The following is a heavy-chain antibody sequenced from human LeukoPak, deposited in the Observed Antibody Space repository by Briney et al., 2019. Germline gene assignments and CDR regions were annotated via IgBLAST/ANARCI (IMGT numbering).Heavy chain of an antibody. CDR1: GGSFSGYY. J-gene: IGHJ3*02. CDR3: ARAASYSSSWYPLDAFDI. Sequence: SETMSLTCAVYGGSFSGYYWSWIRQPPGKGLEWIGYIYYSGSTNYNPSLKSRVTISVDTSKNKFSLKLSSAPAADTAVYYCARAASYSSSWYPLDAFDIWGQGTMVTVSS. D-gene: IGHD6-13*01. V-gene: IGHV4-59*01. CDR2: IYYSGST.